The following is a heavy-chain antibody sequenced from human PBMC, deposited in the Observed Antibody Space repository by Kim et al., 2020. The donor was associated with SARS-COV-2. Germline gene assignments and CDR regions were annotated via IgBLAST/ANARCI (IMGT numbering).Heavy chain of an antibody. CDR3: TRAQDSSGFVY. D-gene: IGHD3-22*01. Sequence: GGSLRLSCTASGFTFGDYAMSWFRQAPGKGLEWVGFIRSKAYGGTTEYAASVKGRFTISRDDSKSIAYLQMNSLKTEDTAVYYCTRAQDSSGFVYWGQGTLVTVSS. J-gene: IGHJ4*02. V-gene: IGHV3-49*03. CDR2: IRSKAYGGTT. CDR1: GFTFGDYA.